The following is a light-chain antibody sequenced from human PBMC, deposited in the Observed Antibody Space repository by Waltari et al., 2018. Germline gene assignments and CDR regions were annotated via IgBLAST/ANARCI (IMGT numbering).Light chain of an antibody. Sequence: EIVLTQSPATLSLSPGERATLSCGASQSVRSSYLAWYQQKPGLAPRLLIYDASSRATGIPDRFSGSGSGTDFTLTISRLEPEDFAVYYCQQYGSSQSTFGQGTKLEIK. CDR3: QQYGSSQST. CDR1: QSVRSSY. V-gene: IGKV3D-20*01. CDR2: DAS. J-gene: IGKJ2*01.